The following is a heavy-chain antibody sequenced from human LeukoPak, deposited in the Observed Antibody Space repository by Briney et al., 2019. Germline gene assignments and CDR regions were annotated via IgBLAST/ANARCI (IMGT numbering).Heavy chain of an antibody. Sequence: ASVRVSCKASGYTFTSYYMHWVRQAPGQGLEWMGIINPSGGSTSYAQKFQGRVTMTRDTSTSTVYMELSSLRSEDTAVYYCAGDYLPHYYDSSGPPGNWGQGTLVTVSS. CDR1: GYTFTSYY. CDR3: AGDYLPHYYDSSGPPGN. V-gene: IGHV1-46*01. J-gene: IGHJ4*02. CDR2: INPSGGST. D-gene: IGHD3-22*01.